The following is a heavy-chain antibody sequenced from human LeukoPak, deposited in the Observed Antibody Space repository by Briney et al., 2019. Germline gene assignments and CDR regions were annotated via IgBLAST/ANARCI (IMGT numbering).Heavy chain of an antibody. V-gene: IGHV3-30*04. D-gene: IGHD4-11*01. CDR1: GFTFSSYA. J-gene: IGHJ4*02. Sequence: EPGGSLRLSCAASGFTFSSYAMHWVRQAPGKGLEWVAVISYDGSNKYYADSVKGRFTISRDNSKNTLYLQMNSLRAEDTAVYYCARAGRVYSRVDYWGQGTLVAVSS. CDR2: ISYDGSNK. CDR3: ARAGRVYSRVDY.